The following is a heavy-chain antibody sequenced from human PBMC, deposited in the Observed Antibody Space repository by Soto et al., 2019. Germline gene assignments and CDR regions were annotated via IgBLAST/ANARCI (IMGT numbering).Heavy chain of an antibody. V-gene: IGHV1-8*01. CDR1: GHTLASYD. Sequence: QVQLVQSGAEVRKPGASVKVSCKASGHTLASYDINWVRQATGQGLEWMGWMTPDSGDTGYAQKFQGRVTMTWDTSITTAYMELRSLISDDTAVYYCARDPFYGWFDSWGQGTLVTVSS. J-gene: IGHJ5*01. CDR3: ARDPFYGWFDS. D-gene: IGHD3-16*01. CDR2: MTPDSGDT.